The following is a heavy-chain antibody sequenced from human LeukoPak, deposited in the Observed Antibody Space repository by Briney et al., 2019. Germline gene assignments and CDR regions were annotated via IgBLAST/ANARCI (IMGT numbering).Heavy chain of an antibody. CDR3: ARDRSGSYSYDAFDI. CDR1: GGSISSSSYY. CDR2: IYTSGST. V-gene: IGHV4-61*02. Sequence: SETLSLTCTVSGGSISSSSYYWGWIRQPAGKGLEWIGRIYTSGSTNYNPSLKSRVTMSVDTSKNQFSLKLSSVTAADTAVYYCARDRSGSYSYDAFDIWGQGTMVTVSS. J-gene: IGHJ3*02. D-gene: IGHD1-26*01.